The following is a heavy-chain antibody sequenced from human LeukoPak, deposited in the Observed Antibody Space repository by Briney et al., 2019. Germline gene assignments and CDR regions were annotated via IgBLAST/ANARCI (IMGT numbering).Heavy chain of an antibody. V-gene: IGHV4-59*01. CDR2: INYSGSS. D-gene: IGHD1-26*01. CDR3: AREVVGATNGMDV. J-gene: IGHJ6*02. CDR1: GDSISSYY. Sequence: SETLSLTCTVSGDSISSYYWSWIRQPPGKGLEWIGYINYSGSSNYNPSLRSRVTMSVDTSKNQFSLKLSSVTAADTAVYYCAREVVGATNGMDVWGQGTTVTVSS.